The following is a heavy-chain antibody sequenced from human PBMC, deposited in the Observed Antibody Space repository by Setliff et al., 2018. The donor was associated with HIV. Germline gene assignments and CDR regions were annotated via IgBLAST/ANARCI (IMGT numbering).Heavy chain of an antibody. V-gene: IGHV4-34*01. D-gene: IGHD3-22*01. CDR1: GGSFSGYY. Sequence: LPETLSLTCAVYGGSFSGYYWSWIRQPPGKGLEWIGEINHSGSTNYNPSLKSRVTISVDTSKNQFSLKLSSVTAADTAVYYCARRGGYTYYYDSSGYHRGPNDAFDIWGQGTMVTVSS. CDR3: ARRGGYTYYYDSSGYHRGPNDAFDI. CDR2: INHSGST. J-gene: IGHJ3*02.